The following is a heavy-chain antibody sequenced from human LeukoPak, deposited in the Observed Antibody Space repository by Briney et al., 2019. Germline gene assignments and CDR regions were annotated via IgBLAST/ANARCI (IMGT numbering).Heavy chain of an antibody. J-gene: IGHJ6*02. V-gene: IGHV3-74*01. CDR2: INGDGRNI. CDR1: GFTFSSYW. CDR3: TRDRMDYDVSTGLQHYYMVV. D-gene: IGHD3-9*01. Sequence: GGSLRLSCVASGFTFSSYWMHWVRQDPRKGLVWVSRINGDGRNINYADSVRGRFTISRDNAKNTLYLQMNTLRVEDTAVYYCTRDRMDYDVSTGLQHYYMVVWGQGCTVTVSS.